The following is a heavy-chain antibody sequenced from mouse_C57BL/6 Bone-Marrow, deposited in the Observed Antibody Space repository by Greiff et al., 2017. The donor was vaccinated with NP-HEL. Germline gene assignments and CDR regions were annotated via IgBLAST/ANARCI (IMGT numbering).Heavy chain of an antibody. CDR3: ARSPLSDFDY. J-gene: IGHJ2*01. D-gene: IGHD2-3*01. V-gene: IGHV1-59*01. Sequence: QVQLQQPGAELVRPGTSVKLSCKASGYTFTSYWMHWVKQRPGQGLEWIGVIDPSDSYTNYNQKFKGKATLTVDTSSSTAYMQLSSLTSEDSAVYYCARSPLSDFDYWGQGTTLTVSS. CDR2: IDPSDSYT. CDR1: GYTFTSYW.